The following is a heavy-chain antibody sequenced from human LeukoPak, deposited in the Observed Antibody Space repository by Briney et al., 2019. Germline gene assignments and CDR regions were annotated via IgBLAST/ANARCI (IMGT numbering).Heavy chain of an antibody. Sequence: SWIRQPPGKGLEWIGYIYYSGSTYYNPSLKSRVTISVDTSKNQFSLKLSSVTAADTAVYYCASDFPIFGVVIPWGQGTLVTVSS. V-gene: IGHV4-30-4*08. CDR2: IYYSGST. J-gene: IGHJ5*02. CDR3: ASDFPIFGVVIP. D-gene: IGHD3-3*01.